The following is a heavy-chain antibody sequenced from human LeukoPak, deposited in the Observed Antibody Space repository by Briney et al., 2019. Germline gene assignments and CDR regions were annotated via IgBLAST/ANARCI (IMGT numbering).Heavy chain of an antibody. Sequence: SGGSLRLSCAASGFIFSNFCMHWVRQIPGKGLVWVSRICPDGTITNYADSVKGRFTISRDNAKNMVFLQMNSLRVDDTAIYYCVRDFRSADYWGQGILVTVSS. CDR2: ICPDGTIT. CDR1: GFIFSNFC. V-gene: IGHV3-74*01. J-gene: IGHJ4*02. CDR3: VRDFRSADY.